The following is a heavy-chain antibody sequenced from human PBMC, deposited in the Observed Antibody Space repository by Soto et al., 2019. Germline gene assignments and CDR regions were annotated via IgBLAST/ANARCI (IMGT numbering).Heavy chain of an antibody. D-gene: IGHD6-19*01. J-gene: IGHJ4*02. Sequence: QVQLVQSGAEVKKPGASVKVSCKASGYTLSSNGVSWVRQAPGQGLEWMGWISTFNGNAHYAQKFQGRGTMTTDTSTNTAYMELTSLSSDDTAVYYCARLHGYSSGWYDYWGQGTLVTVSS. CDR2: ISTFNGNA. CDR3: ARLHGYSSGWYDY. CDR1: GYTLSSNG. V-gene: IGHV1-18*04.